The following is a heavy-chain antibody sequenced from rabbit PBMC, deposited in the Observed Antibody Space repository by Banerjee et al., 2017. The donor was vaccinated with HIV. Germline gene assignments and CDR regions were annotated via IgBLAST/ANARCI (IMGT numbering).Heavy chain of an antibody. CDR1: GFDFSSYG. CDR2: IDPLFGIT. D-gene: IGHD2-1*01. Sequence: QEQLMESGGGLVQPGGSLKLSCKASGFDFSSYGVSWVRQAPGKGLEWIGYIDPLFGITYYATWVNGRFTISKTSSTTVTLQMTSLTVADTATYFCARDIDGDIDFDLWGPGTLVTVS. CDR3: ARDIDGDIDFDL. V-gene: IGHV1S39*01. J-gene: IGHJ4*01.